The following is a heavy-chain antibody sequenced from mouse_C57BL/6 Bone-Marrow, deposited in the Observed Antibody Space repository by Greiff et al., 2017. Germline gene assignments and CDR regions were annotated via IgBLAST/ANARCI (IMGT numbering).Heavy chain of an antibody. CDR1: GYTFTSYW. V-gene: IGHV1-81*01. D-gene: IGHD4-1*01. CDR2: IDPRSGNT. Sequence: VQLQQSGAELVKPGASVKLSCKASGYTFTSYWMQWVKQRPGQGLEWIGEIDPRSGNTYYNEKFKGKATLTADKSSSTAYMELRSLTSEDSAVYFCARPNFFAYWGQGTLVTVSA. CDR3: ARPNFFAY. J-gene: IGHJ3*01.